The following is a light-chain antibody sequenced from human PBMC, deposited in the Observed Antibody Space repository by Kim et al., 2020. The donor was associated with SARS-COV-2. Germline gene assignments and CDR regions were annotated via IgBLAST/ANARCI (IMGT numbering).Light chain of an antibody. V-gene: IGLV3-19*01. Sequence: SSELTQDPAVSVALGQTVRITCQGDSLRSYYASWYQQKPGQAPVLVIYGKNNRPSGIPDRFSGSSSGNTASLTITGAQAEDEADYYCNSRDSSGLRVFGGGTQLTVL. CDR2: GKN. CDR3: NSRDSSGLRV. J-gene: IGLJ2*01. CDR1: SLRSYY.